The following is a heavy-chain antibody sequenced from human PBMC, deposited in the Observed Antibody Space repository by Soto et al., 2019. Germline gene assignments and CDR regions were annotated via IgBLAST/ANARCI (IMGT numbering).Heavy chain of an antibody. J-gene: IGHJ5*02. D-gene: IGHD1-26*01. CDR3: ARDAGGLNSGSYGWFDP. Sequence: QVHLVQSGAEVRKPGVSVKVSCKASGYNFSTYSMYWVRQAPGQRLEWMGWINGDTGKARYSQKYQGRLTITRDTSASTAYMELSSLRSDDTALFYCARDAGGLNSGSYGWFDPWGQGTLVTVSS. CDR2: INGDTGKA. CDR1: GYNFSTYS. V-gene: IGHV1-3*01.